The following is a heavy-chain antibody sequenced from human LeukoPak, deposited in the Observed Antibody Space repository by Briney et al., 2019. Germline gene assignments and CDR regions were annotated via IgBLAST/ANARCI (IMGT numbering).Heavy chain of an antibody. CDR2: IIPMFRTA. D-gene: IGHD3-22*01. J-gene: IGHJ4*02. Sequence: GASVKVSCKASGGTFSRSAVNWARQAPGQGLEWMGGIIPMFRTANYAQKFRGRVTITADESTSTAYMELNRLRSEDTAVYYCARDASIHDSSSYYFLWWGQGTLVTVSS. CDR3: ARDASIHDSSSYYFLW. CDR1: GGTFSRSA. V-gene: IGHV1-69*01.